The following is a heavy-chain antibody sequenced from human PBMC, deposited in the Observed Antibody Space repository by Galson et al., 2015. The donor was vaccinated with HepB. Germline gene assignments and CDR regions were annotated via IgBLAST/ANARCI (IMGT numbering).Heavy chain of an antibody. CDR1: GYTFTSYY. D-gene: IGHD1-26*01. J-gene: IGHJ2*01. Sequence: SVKVSCKASGYTFTSYYMHWVRQAPGQGLEWMGIINPSGGSTSYAQKFQGRVTMTRDTSTSTVYMELSSLRSEDTAVYYCARDSGSFLLDYWYFELWGRGTLVTVSS. CDR2: INPSGGST. V-gene: IGHV1-46*01. CDR3: ARDSGSFLLDYWYFEL.